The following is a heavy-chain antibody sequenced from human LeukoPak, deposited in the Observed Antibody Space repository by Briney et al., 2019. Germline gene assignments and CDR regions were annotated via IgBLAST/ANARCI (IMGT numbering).Heavy chain of an antibody. Sequence: GGLQSPSCAASGFTVRSNYMSWGRQAPGKGLEWVSLIYSGGSTYYADSVKGRFTISRDNSRNTLYLQMNSLRAEDTAVYYCARYCSSTSCDTPDAFDIWVQGTMVTVSS. CDR2: IYSGGST. D-gene: IGHD2-2*02. J-gene: IGHJ3*02. V-gene: IGHV3-53*01. CDR1: GFTVRSNY. CDR3: ARYCSSTSCDTPDAFDI.